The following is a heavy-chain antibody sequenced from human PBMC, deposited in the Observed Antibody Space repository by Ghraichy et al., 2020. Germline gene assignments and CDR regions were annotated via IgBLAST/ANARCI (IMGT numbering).Heavy chain of an antibody. CDR3: ARDRRHRVQDTWFDP. J-gene: IGHJ5*02. CDR1: GGSITGYY. V-gene: IGHV4-4*07. Sequence: SETLSLTCTVSGGSITGYYWNWIRQSSGKGLEWVARMYFTGTTNYNPSLKDRVTMSVDASKSQFSLRMTSVTAADSGVYYCARDRRHRVQDTWFDPWGQRTLVIVCS. D-gene: IGHD1-14*01. CDR2: MYFTGTT.